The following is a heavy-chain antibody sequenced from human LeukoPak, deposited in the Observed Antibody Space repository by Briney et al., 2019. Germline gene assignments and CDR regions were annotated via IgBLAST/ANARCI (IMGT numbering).Heavy chain of an antibody. D-gene: IGHD2-15*01. V-gene: IGHV4-34*01. CDR1: GGSFSGYY. CDR2: IKHSEGT. Sequence: PSETLSLTCAIYGGSFSGYYWSWIPQPPGKGLEWIGEIKHSEGTKYNPSLKSRVTISVDTSKNQFSLKLNSVTAADTAVYYCARYCSGGSCYGAFDIWGQGTMVTVSS. CDR3: ARYCSGGSCYGAFDI. J-gene: IGHJ3*02.